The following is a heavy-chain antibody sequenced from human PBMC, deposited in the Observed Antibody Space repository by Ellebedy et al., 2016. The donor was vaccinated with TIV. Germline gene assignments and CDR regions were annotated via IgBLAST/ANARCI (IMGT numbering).Heavy chain of an antibody. Sequence: ASVKVSXXASGYTFTSYGISWVRQAPGQGLEWMGWNSPFRNNTNYAQQTQGRVTMTTDTSTSTAYLELRSLTSDDTAVYYCARDREGYCIKGVCSHPHHWGQGTLVTVPS. V-gene: IGHV1-18*01. CDR2: NSPFRNNT. CDR1: GYTFTSYG. D-gene: IGHD2-8*01. J-gene: IGHJ5*02. CDR3: ARDREGYCIKGVCSHPHH.